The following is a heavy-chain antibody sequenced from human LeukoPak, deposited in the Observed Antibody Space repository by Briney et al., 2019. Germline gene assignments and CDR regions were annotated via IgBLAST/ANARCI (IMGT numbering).Heavy chain of an antibody. V-gene: IGHV4-59*01. Sequence: SETLSLTCTVPGGSISRYYWSWIRQPPGRGLEWIGYIYYSGSTNYNPSLKSRVTISVDTSKNQFSLKLSSVTAADTAVYYCARGNGVEMATISSLSFDYWGQGTLVTVSS. CDR1: GGSISRYY. CDR3: ARGNGVEMATISSLSFDY. D-gene: IGHD5-24*01. CDR2: IYYSGST. J-gene: IGHJ4*02.